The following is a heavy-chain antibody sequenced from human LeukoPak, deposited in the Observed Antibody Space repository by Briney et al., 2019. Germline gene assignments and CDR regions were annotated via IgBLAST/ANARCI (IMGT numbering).Heavy chain of an antibody. Sequence: SETLSLTCTVQGGSLSGAYWTWIRQPPGRGLEWIGEINHTGSTNYNPPFKSRVTMSADTPKNQLSLNLTSVTAADTAVYYCARGPVRLARPFDYWGQGALVTVSS. V-gene: IGHV4-34*01. CDR1: GGSLSGAY. CDR3: ARGPVRLARPFDY. J-gene: IGHJ4*02. D-gene: IGHD3-9*01. CDR2: INHTGST.